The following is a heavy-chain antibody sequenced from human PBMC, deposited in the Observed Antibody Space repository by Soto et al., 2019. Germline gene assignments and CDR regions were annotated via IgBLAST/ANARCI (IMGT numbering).Heavy chain of an antibody. Sequence: PSETLSLTCAVSGGSISSGGYSWGWIRQPPGKGLEWIGYIYHSGSTYYNPSLKSRVTISVDRSKNQFSLKLSSVTAADTAVYYCARIYGDGAFDIWGQGTMVTVSS. J-gene: IGHJ3*02. CDR2: IYHSGST. V-gene: IGHV4-30-2*01. CDR1: GGSISSGGYS. CDR3: ARIYGDGAFDI. D-gene: IGHD4-17*01.